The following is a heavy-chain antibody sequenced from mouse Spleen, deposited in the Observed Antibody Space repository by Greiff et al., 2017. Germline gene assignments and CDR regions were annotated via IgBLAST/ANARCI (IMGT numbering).Heavy chain of an antibody. J-gene: IGHJ4*01. CDR3: ATSYGSSYLDY. D-gene: IGHD1-1*01. CDR1: GYAFSSSW. CDR2: IYPGDGDT. Sequence: QVQLQQSGPELVKPGASVKISCKASGYAFSSSWMNWVKQRPGKSLEWIGRIYPGDGDTNYNGKFKGKATLTADKSSSTAYMQLSSLTSEDSAVYFCATSYGSSYLDYWGQGTSVTVSS. V-gene: IGHV1-82*01.